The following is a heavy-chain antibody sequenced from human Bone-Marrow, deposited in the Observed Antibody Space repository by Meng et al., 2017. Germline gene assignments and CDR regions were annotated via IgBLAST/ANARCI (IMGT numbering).Heavy chain of an antibody. V-gene: IGHV3-11*01. CDR1: GLTFSDYY. Sequence: QVLLVESGGGLVQPGASLNLSCAASGLTFSDYYMSWIRQAPGKGLEWVSYISPSGSTMNYADSVKGRFTISRDNAKNSLYLQMNSLRVEDTAVYYCARAAGNSVGDYWGQGTLVTVSS. CDR2: ISPSGSTM. D-gene: IGHD1-26*01. J-gene: IGHJ4*02. CDR3: ARAAGNSVGDY.